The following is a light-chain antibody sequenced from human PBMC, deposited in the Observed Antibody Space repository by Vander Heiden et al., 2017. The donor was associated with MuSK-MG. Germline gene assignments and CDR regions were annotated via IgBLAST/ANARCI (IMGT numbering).Light chain of an antibody. CDR2: GAS. V-gene: IGKV3-20*01. CDR3: QQYGSSPYT. J-gene: IGKJ2*01. Sequence: EIVLTQSPGTLSLSPGESATLSCRASLSVSSSYLAWYQQKPGQAPRLLIYGASSRATGIPDRFSGSGSGTDFTLIISRLEPEDFAVYYCQQYGSSPYTFGQGTKLEIK. CDR1: LSVSSSY.